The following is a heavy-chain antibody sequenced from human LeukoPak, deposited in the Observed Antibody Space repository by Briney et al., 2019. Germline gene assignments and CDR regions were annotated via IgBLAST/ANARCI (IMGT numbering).Heavy chain of an antibody. V-gene: IGHV1-2*02. Sequence: ASVKVSCKASGYTFNDYYMHWVRQAPGQGLEWMGWINPNSGDTNYAQKFQGRVTMTRDTSISTAYMELSRLRSDDTAVYYCARDRVIVVPGKAFDIWGQGTMVTVSS. CDR2: INPNSGDT. J-gene: IGHJ3*02. D-gene: IGHD3-22*01. CDR1: GYTFNDYY. CDR3: ARDRVIVVPGKAFDI.